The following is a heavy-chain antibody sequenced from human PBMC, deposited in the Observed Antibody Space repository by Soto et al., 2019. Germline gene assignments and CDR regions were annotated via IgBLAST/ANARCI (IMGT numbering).Heavy chain of an antibody. CDR2: IIPIFGTA. V-gene: IGHV1-69*12. D-gene: IGHD4-17*01. Sequence: QVQLVQSGAEVKKPGSSVKVSCKASGGTFSSYAISWVRQAPGQGLEWMGGIIPIFGTANYAQKFQGRVTITADDTTRAAYMELSSLRSEATGVYYCARVSPAGEYGDYADLPYYYYGMDVWGQGTTVTVSS. CDR3: ARVSPAGEYGDYADLPYYYYGMDV. CDR1: GGTFSSYA. J-gene: IGHJ6*02.